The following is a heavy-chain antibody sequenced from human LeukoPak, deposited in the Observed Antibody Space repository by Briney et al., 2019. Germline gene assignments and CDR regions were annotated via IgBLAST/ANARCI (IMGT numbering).Heavy chain of an antibody. D-gene: IGHD3-22*01. J-gene: IGHJ4*02. CDR1: GYTFTSYA. CDR3: KNC. V-gene: IGHV7-4-1*01. CDR2: INTNTGNP. Sequence: ASVKVSCKASGYTFTSYAINWVRQAPGQGLEWMGWINTNTGNPTYAQGFTGRFVFSLDTSVSTAYYCARDDEYYYDVSGTGKNCWGQGTLVTVSS.